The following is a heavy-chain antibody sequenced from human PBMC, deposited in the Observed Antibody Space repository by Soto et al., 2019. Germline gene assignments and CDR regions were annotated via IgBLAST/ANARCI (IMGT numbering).Heavy chain of an antibody. J-gene: IGHJ4*02. D-gene: IGHD3-22*01. Sequence: PSETLSLTCTVSGGSISSGDYYWSWIRQPPGKGLEWIGYIYYSGSTYYNPSLKGRVTISVDTSKNQFSLKLSSVTAADTAVYYCAREVYYYDSSGYYPTQIDYWGQGTLVTVSS. CDR1: GGSISSGDYY. V-gene: IGHV4-30-4*01. CDR2: IYYSGST. CDR3: AREVYYYDSSGYYPTQIDY.